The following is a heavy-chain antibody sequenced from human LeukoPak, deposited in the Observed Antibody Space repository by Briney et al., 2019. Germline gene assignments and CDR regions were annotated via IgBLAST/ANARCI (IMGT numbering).Heavy chain of an antibody. D-gene: IGHD3-16*01. CDR1: GFTFSTYN. CDR2: ISSSSSAI. CDR3: ASSWGSAIDF. Sequence: PGGSLRLSCAASGFTFSTYNMNWVRQAPGKGLEWVSFISSSSSAIYYAYSVKGRFTVSRDNAKKSLYLQMNSLRAEDTAVYYCASSWGSAIDFWGQGTLVTVSS. J-gene: IGHJ4*02. V-gene: IGHV3-48*04.